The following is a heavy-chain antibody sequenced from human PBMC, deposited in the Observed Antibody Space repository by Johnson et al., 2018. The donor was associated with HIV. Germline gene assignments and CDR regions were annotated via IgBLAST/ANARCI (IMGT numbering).Heavy chain of an antibody. CDR3: GSLGDGHQKGAFEI. CDR2: IHHDMSAL. CDR1: GFTFSHDW. J-gene: IGHJ3*02. Sequence: EVQLVESGGDLVQPGGSLRLSCVGSGFTFSHDWMSWVRQAPGKGPEWVANIHHDMSALHYVDSVKGRFTVSRDNAKMSLFLQMNSLSVEDTAVYFCGSLGDGHQKGAFEIWGHGTRVTVSS. V-gene: IGHV3-7*01. D-gene: IGHD5-24*01.